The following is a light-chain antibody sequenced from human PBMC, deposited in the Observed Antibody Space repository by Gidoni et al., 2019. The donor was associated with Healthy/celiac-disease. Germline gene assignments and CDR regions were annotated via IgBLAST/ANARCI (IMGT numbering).Light chain of an antibody. J-gene: IGKJ1*01. CDR1: QSISSW. V-gene: IGKV1-5*03. Sequence: DIQMNQSPSTLSASVGDRVTITCRASQSISSWLAWYQQKPGKAPKLLIYKASSLESGVPSRFSGSGSGTEFTLTISGLQPDDFATYYCQQYKSYWTFGQGTKLEI. CDR3: QQYKSYWT. CDR2: KAS.